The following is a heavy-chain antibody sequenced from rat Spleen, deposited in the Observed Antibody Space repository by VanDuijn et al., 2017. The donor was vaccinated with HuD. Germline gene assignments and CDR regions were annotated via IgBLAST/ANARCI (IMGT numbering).Heavy chain of an antibody. V-gene: IGHV4-2*01. CDR3: VREEFGVRD. J-gene: IGHJ2*01. CDR1: GFNFNDYW. D-gene: IGHD4-4*01. CDR2: INQNSRTI. Sequence: EVKLVESGGGLVQPGRSLKLSCAASGFNFNDYWMDWVRQAPGKGLEWIGEINQNSRTIKYGPSLKDKFTIYRDNGQNTLYLQMSKVGSEDTAIYYCVREEFGVRDWGQGVMVTVSS.